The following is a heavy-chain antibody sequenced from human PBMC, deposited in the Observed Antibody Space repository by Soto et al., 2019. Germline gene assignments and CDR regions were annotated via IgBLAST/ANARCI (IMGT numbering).Heavy chain of an antibody. CDR1: GGTFSSYA. D-gene: IGHD3-10*02. V-gene: IGHV1-69*01. Sequence: QVQLVQSGAEVKKPGSSVKVSCKASGGTFSSYAISWVRQAPGQGLEWMGGIIPIFGTANYAQKFQGRVTSTADESTSTAYMELSSLRSEDTAVYYCARDMFGDCASTADAYDIWGKGTMVTVSS. CDR3: ARDMFGDCASTADAYDI. J-gene: IGHJ3*02. CDR2: IIPIFGTA.